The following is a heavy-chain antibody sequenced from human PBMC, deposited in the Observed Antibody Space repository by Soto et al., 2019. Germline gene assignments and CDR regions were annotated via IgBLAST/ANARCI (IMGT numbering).Heavy chain of an antibody. CDR3: TRDQGGSYDSWFDP. J-gene: IGHJ5*02. Sequence: EVQVVESGGGLVQPGGSLRLSCSFTFSMYSMNRVRQAPGKGLEWVASISSGGSYIKYADSVKGRFTISRDNAKNSVSLQMNSLRVDDTAVYICTRDQGGSYDSWFDPWGQGTLVTVSS. V-gene: IGHV3-21*01. D-gene: IGHD1-26*01. CDR2: ISSGGSYI. CDR1: FTFSMYS.